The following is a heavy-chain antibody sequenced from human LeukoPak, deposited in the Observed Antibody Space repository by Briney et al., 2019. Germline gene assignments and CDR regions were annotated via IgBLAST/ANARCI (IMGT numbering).Heavy chain of an antibody. V-gene: IGHV3-30*18. J-gene: IGHJ6*02. CDR1: GFTFSSYG. D-gene: IGHD3-10*01. CDR2: ISYDGSNK. Sequence: SGGSLRLSCAASGFTFSSYGMHWVRQAPGKGLEWVAVISYDGSNKYYADSVKGRFTISRDNSKNTLYLQMNSLRAEDTAVYYCAKGRAPYYYGSGSYSLYGMDVWGQGTTATVSS. CDR3: AKGRAPYYYGSGSYSLYGMDV.